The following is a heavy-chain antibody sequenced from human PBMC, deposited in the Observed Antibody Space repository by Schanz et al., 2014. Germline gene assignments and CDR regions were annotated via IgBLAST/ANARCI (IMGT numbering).Heavy chain of an antibody. D-gene: IGHD3-10*01. CDR3: ANRGHLRGWFDS. CDR2: INSDGSTT. J-gene: IGHJ5*01. CDR1: GFTFSSYG. V-gene: IGHV3-74*02. Sequence: VQLVESGGGVVQPGRSLRLSCAASGFTFSSYGMHWVRQAPGKGLVWVSRINSDGSTTIYADSVKGRFTISRDNAKNTLYLQMNSLRAEDTAVYYCANRGHLRGWFDSWGQGILVTVSS.